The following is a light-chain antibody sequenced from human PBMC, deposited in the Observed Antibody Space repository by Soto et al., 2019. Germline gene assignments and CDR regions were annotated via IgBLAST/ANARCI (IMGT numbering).Light chain of an antibody. CDR3: QQRSNWVYT. J-gene: IGKJ2*01. V-gene: IGKV3-11*01. Sequence: DIVLTQSPATLSLSPGERATLSCRASQSVSGSLAWYQQKPGQAPRLLIYDASNRATGIPARFSGSGSGTDFTLTISSLEPEDFALYYCQQRSNWVYTFGQGTKLEIK. CDR1: QSVSGS. CDR2: DAS.